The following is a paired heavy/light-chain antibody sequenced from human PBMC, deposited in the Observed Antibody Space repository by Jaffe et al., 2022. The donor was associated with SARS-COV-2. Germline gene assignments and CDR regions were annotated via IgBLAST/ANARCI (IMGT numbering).Heavy chain of an antibody. CDR1: GGSISTSTYY. D-gene: IGHD4-17*01. V-gene: IGHV4-39*01. Sequence: QLQLQESGPGLVKPSETLSLICTVSGGSISTSTYYWGWIRQPPGKGLEWIGNIHYNGNTYYSPSLRSRVSISGDTSQNQLSLNLKSVTAADTAIYYCAGFGDFDAFDIWGRGTMVTVSS. CDR2: IHYNGNT. CDR3: AGFGDFDAFDI. J-gene: IGHJ3*02.
Light chain of an antibody. CDR3: CSYAGSSTYV. CDR1: SSDVGSYKL. Sequence: QSALTQPASVSGFPGQSITISCTGTSSDVGSYKLVSWYQRHPGKAPKLIIYEGSERPSGVSNRFSGSKSGNTASLTISGLQAEDEADYYCCSYAGSSTYVFGTGTKVTV. J-gene: IGLJ1*01. V-gene: IGLV2-23*01. CDR2: EGS.